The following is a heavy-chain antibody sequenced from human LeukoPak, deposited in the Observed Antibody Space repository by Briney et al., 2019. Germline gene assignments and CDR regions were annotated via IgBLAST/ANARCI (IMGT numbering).Heavy chain of an antibody. D-gene: IGHD3-3*01. CDR1: GYTFTGYY. V-gene: IGHV1-2*06. CDR2: INPNSGGT. Sequence: ASVKVSCKASGYTFTGYYMHWVRQAPGQGLEWMGRINPNSGGTNYAQKFQGRVTMTRDTSISTAYMELSGLRSDDTAVYYCARDDFTIFGVVTYFDYWGQGTLVTVSS. J-gene: IGHJ4*02. CDR3: ARDDFTIFGVVTYFDY.